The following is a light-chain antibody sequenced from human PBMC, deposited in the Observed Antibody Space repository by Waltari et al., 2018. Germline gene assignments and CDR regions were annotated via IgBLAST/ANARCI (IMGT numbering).Light chain of an antibody. CDR2: GAS. CDR1: QSVSSN. J-gene: IGKJ5*01. V-gene: IGKV3-15*01. Sequence: EIVMTQSPATLSVSTGERANLSCRASQSVSSNLAWYQQKPGQAPRLLIYGASTRATGIPARFSGGGSGTEFTLTISSLQSEDFAVYYCQQYNNWPITFGQGTRLEIK. CDR3: QQYNNWPIT.